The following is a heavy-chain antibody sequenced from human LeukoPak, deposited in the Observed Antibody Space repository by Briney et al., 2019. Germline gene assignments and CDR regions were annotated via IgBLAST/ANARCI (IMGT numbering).Heavy chain of an antibody. D-gene: IGHD2-2*02. CDR2: INPNSGGT. CDR1: GYTFTGYY. CDR3: ARDPIVVVPAAISKKTQENWFDP. V-gene: IGHV1-2*02. Sequence: ASVKVSCKASGYTFTGYYMHWVRQAPGQGLEWMGWINPNSGGTNYAQKFQGRVTMTRDTSISTAYMELSRLRSDDTAVYYCARDPIVVVPAAISKKTQENWFDPWGQGTLVTVSS. J-gene: IGHJ5*02.